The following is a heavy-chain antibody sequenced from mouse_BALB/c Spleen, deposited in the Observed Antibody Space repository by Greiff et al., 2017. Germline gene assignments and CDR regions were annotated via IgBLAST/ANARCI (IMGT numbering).Heavy chain of an antibody. D-gene: IGHD4-1*01. CDR2: IRSKSNNYAT. V-gene: IGHV10-1*02. CDR3: VSNWVDYLDY. CDR1: GFTFNTYA. J-gene: IGHJ2*01. Sequence: EVQLVESGGGLVQPKGSLKLSCAASGFTFNTYAMNWVRQAPGKGLEWVARIRSKSNNYATYYADSVKDRFTISRDDSQSMLYLQMNNLKTEDTAMYYCVSNWVDYLDYWGQGTTLTVSS.